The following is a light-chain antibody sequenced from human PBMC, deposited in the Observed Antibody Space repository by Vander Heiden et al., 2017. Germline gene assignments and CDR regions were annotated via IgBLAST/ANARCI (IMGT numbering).Light chain of an antibody. CDR1: QSVLYSSNNKNY. CDR3: QQYYTTPRT. J-gene: IGKJ1*01. CDR2: WAS. V-gene: IGKV4-1*01. Sequence: DIVMTQSPYSLSASLGERVTINCKSSQSVLYSSNNKNYLAWYQQKPGQPPKLLIYWASTRESGVPDRFSGSGSGTDFTLTISSLQAEDVAVYYCQQYYTTPRTFGQGTKVEIK.